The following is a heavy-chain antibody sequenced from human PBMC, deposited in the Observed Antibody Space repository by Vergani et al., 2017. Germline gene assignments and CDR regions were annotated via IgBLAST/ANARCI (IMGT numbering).Heavy chain of an antibody. J-gene: IGHJ3*02. CDR1: GFTFDDYA. CDR3: AKDIRVVGDAFDI. CDR2: ISWNSGST. D-gene: IGHD2-15*01. Sequence: EVQLVESGGGLVQPGRSLRLSCAASGFTFDDYAMHWVRQAPGKGLEWVSGISWNSGSTGYADSVKGRFTISRDNATNSLYLQMNSLRAEDTALYYCAKDIRVVGDAFDIWGQGTMVTVSS. V-gene: IGHV3-9*01.